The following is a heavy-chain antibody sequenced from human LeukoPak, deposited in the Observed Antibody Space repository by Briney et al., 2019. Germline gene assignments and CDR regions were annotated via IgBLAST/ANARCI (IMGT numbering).Heavy chain of an antibody. CDR2: ISGSGGST. D-gene: IGHD2-15*01. CDR3: AKDRKIVVVVAATGAFDI. V-gene: IGHV3-23*01. Sequence: GGSLRLSCAASGFTFSSYAMSWVRQAPGKGLEWVSAISGSGGSTYYADSVKGRFTISRGNSKNTLYLQMNSLRAEDTAVYYCAKDRKIVVVVAATGAFDIWGQGTMVTVSS. CDR1: GFTFSSYA. J-gene: IGHJ3*02.